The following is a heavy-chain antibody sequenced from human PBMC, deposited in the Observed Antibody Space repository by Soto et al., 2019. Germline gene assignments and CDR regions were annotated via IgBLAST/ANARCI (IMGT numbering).Heavy chain of an antibody. D-gene: IGHD6-19*01. CDR3: AHSDPEVVAGILRGYVWFDP. V-gene: IGHV2-5*01. CDR1: GFSLSTSGVG. J-gene: IGHJ5*02. Sequence: SGPTLVNPTQTFTLTCTFSGFSLSTSGVGVGWIRQPPGKALEWLALIYWNDDKRYSPSLKSRLTITKDTSKNQVVLTMTNMEPVDTATYYCAHSDPEVVAGILRGYVWFDPWGQGTLVTVSS. CDR2: IYWNDDK.